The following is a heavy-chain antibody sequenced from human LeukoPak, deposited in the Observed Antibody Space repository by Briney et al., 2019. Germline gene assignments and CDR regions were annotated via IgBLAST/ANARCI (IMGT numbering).Heavy chain of an antibody. CDR3: AELGITMIGGV. Sequence: PGGSLRLSCVASGFTFSSSCMNWVRQAPGKGLEWVSSITSSSSYIYYADSVKGRFTISRDNAKNSLYLQMNSLRAEDTAVYYCAELGITMIGGVWGKGTTVTISS. CDR1: GFTFSSSC. D-gene: IGHD3-10*02. J-gene: IGHJ6*04. CDR2: ITSSSSYI. V-gene: IGHV3-21*01.